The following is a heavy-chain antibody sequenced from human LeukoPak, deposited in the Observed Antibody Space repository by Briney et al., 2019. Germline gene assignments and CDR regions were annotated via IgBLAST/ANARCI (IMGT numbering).Heavy chain of an antibody. CDR2: IYYSGGT. CDR3: TREEGGTTVDY. V-gene: IGHV4-39*07. D-gene: IGHD1-1*01. CDR1: GGSISSSSYY. Sequence: SETLSLTCTVSGGSISSSSYYWGWIRQPPGKGLEWIGSIYYSGGTYYNPSLKSRITISQDTSKNQFSLKVNSVTAADTAAYYCTREEGGTTVDYWGQGTLVTVSS. J-gene: IGHJ4*02.